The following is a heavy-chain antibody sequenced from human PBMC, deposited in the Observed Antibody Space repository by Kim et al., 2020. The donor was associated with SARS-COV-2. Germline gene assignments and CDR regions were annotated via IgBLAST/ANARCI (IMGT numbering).Heavy chain of an antibody. CDR3: TSQLKSYCDGGKCHSDYFYYAVDV. Sequence: GGSLRLSCASSGFTFSSSAMHWVRQASGKGLEWVGRIRSKANNYATAYSATVQCSITISKDESTKTPYLQMNILRTEETAVYYCTSQLKSYCDGGKCHSDYFYYAVDVWGHGTPVTVSS. J-gene: IGHJ6*02. CDR2: IRSKANNYAT. CDR1: GFTFSSSA. D-gene: IGHD2-15*01. V-gene: IGHV3-73*01.